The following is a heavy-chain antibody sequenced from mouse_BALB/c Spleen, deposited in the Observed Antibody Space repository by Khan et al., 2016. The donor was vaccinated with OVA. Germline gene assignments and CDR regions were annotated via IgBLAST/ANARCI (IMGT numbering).Heavy chain of an antibody. CDR1: GYTFTSYW. CDR3: TRRGTKGTMDY. D-gene: IGHD3-3*01. CDR2: IYPGSGST. Sequence: LQQSGSELVRPGASVKLSCKASGYTFTSYWMHWVKQRHGQGLEWIGNIYPGSGSTNYAEKFKNKGTLTVDTSSSTAYMHLSSLTSADSAVYYCTRRGTKGTMDYWGQGTSVTVSS. V-gene: IGHV1S22*01. J-gene: IGHJ4*01.